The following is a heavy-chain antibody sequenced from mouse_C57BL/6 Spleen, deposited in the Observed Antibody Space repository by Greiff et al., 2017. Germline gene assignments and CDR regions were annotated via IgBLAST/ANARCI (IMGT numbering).Heavy chain of an antibody. V-gene: IGHV1-4*01. CDR3: ARGGSYWYFDV. D-gene: IGHD1-1*02. Sequence: VKLQQSGAELARPGASVKMSCKASGYTFTSYTMHWVKQRPGQGLEWIGYINPSSGYTKYNQKFKDKATLTADKSSSTAYMQLSSLTSEDSAVYYCARGGSYWYFDVWGTGTTVTVSS. CDR2: INPSSGYT. CDR1: GYTFTSYT. J-gene: IGHJ1*03.